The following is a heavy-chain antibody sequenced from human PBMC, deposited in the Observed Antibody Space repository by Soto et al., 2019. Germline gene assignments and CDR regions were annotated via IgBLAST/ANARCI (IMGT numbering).Heavy chain of an antibody. CDR2: ISAYNGNT. V-gene: IGHV1-18*01. CDR1: GYTFTSDC. Sequence: ASAKVSCKDSGYTFTSDCISWLRQAPGQGLEWMGWISAYNGNTNYAQKLQGRVTMTTDTSTSTAYMELRSLRSDDTAVYYCARDLQYSSSSGEDINWLDPWGQGPLVTVSS. CDR3: ARDLQYSSSSGEDINWLDP. J-gene: IGHJ5*02. D-gene: IGHD6-6*01.